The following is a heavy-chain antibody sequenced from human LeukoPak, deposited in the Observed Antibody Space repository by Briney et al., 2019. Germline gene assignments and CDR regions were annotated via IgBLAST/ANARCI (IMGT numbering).Heavy chain of an antibody. CDR2: IRYDGSNK. CDR1: GFTFSSYG. D-gene: IGHD6-19*01. V-gene: IGHV3-30*02. Sequence: PGGSLRLSCAASGFTFSSYGMHWVRQAPGKGLEWVAFIRYDGSNKYYADSVKGRFTISRDNSKNTLYLQMSTLTAEDTAVYYCARGYSTGWYYFDSWGQGTLVTVSS. J-gene: IGHJ4*02. CDR3: ARGYSTGWYYFDS.